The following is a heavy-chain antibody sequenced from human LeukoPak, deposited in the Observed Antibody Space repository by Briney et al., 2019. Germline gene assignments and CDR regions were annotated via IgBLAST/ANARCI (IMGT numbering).Heavy chain of an antibody. CDR3: AKLNLATAVAFGVPGAFDI. CDR2: ISGSGGST. Sequence: GGSLRLSCAASGFTFSSYAMSWVRQAPGKGLEWVSAISGSGGSTYYADSVKGRFTISRDNSKNTLYLQMNSLRAEDTAVYYCAKLNLATAVAFGVPGAFDIWGQGTMVTVSS. J-gene: IGHJ3*02. D-gene: IGHD3-10*01. CDR1: GFTFSSYA. V-gene: IGHV3-23*01.